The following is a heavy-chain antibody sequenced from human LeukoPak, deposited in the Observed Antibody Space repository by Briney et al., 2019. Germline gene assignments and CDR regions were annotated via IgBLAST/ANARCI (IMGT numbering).Heavy chain of an antibody. J-gene: IGHJ6*02. Sequence: ASVKVSCKGSGYTFTNYATHWVRQAPGQSLEWLGWINPGNGDTKYSQDFQGRVTINTDTSAATAYVELNSLTPEDTAVYYCARDRWHCRVNCDSVYYFALDVWGQGTTVTVSS. D-gene: IGHD2-15*01. CDR3: ARDRWHCRVNCDSVYYFALDV. CDR1: GYTFTNYA. CDR2: INPGNGDT. V-gene: IGHV1-3*01.